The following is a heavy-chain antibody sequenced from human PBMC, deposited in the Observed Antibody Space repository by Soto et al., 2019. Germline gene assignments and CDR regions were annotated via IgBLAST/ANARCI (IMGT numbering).Heavy chain of an antibody. J-gene: IGHJ6*02. CDR1: GYSFGDYG. Sequence: ASVKVSCKTSGYSFGDYGVSWVRQAPGQGLEWMGWISAYNGATNYAQNLQGRVTMTTDTSTSTAYMELRSLRSDDTAVYYCARRGYYFGMDVWGQGTTVTVSS. CDR2: ISAYNGAT. CDR3: ARRGYYFGMDV. V-gene: IGHV1-18*01.